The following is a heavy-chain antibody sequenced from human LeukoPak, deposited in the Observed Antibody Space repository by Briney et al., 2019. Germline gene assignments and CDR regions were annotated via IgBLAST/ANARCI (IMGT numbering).Heavy chain of an antibody. CDR3: ARCLVGATYLDY. D-gene: IGHD1-26*01. V-gene: IGHV4-39*07. CDR2: IDHSGST. J-gene: IGHJ4*02. CDR1: GGSISTYY. Sequence: KASETLSLTCTVSGGSISTYYWGWIRQPPGKGLEWIGSIDHSGSTYYNPSLKSRVTISVDTSKKHFSLKLSSVTAADTAVYYCARCLVGATYLDYWGQGTLVTVSS.